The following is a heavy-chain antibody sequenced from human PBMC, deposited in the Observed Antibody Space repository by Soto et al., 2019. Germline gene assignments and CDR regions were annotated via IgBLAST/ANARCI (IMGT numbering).Heavy chain of an antibody. CDR3: ARDRYSNSNYYYYGMDV. CDR2: IYYSGNT. V-gene: IGHV4-31*03. D-gene: IGHD6-6*01. J-gene: IGHJ6*02. CDR1: GGTISSGHYY. Sequence: PSETLSLTCTVSGGTISSGHYYWMWIRQHPGKGLEWIGYIYYSGNTYYNPSLKSRVSISVDTSNKEFSLKLRSVTAADTAVYYCARDRYSNSNYYYYGMDVWGQGTTVTVSS.